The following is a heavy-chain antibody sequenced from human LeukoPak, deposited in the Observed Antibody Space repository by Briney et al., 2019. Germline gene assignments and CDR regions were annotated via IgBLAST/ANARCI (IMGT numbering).Heavy chain of an antibody. V-gene: IGHV4-4*02. Sequence: PSETLSLTCAVSGGSISRSNWWSWVRQSPGKGLEWIGEIYDNGSTYYNPSLKSRVTISVDTSKNQFSLKLSSVTAADTAVYYCARGAMIVADDAFDIWGQGTMVTVSS. D-gene: IGHD3-22*01. CDR3: ARGAMIVADDAFDI. CDR1: GGSISRSNW. CDR2: IYDNGST. J-gene: IGHJ3*02.